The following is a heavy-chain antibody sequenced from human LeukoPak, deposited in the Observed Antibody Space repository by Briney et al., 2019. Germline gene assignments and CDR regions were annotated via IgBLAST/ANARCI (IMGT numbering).Heavy chain of an antibody. Sequence: ESGPRVVKPSQTLSLTCTVSGGSIISGGYYWSWIRQHPGKGLEWIGYIYYSGSTYYNPSLKSRVTISVDTSKTQFSLKLSSVTAADTAVYYCARGPLNWFVTGGQGTLVTVSS. CDR1: GGSIISGGYY. CDR2: IYYSGST. CDR3: ARGPLNWFVT. V-gene: IGHV4-31*03. J-gene: IGHJ5*02.